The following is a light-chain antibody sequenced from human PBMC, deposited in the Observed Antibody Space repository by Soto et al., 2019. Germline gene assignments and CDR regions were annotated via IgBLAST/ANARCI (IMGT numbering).Light chain of an antibody. CDR3: SSYTSSSTPWV. V-gene: IGLV2-14*01. CDR1: SSDVGGYNY. CDR2: EVS. Sequence: QSALTQPASVSGSPGQSITISCTGTSSDVGGYNYVSWYQQHPGKAPKLMIYEVSNRPSGVSNRFSGSKSGNTASLTISGLHAEDEADYYCSSYTSSSTPWVFGGGTKRTVL. J-gene: IGLJ3*02.